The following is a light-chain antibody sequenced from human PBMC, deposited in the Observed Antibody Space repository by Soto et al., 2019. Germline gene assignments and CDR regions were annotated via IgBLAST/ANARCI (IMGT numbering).Light chain of an antibody. J-gene: IGKJ4*01. V-gene: IGKV3-11*01. Sequence: EIVLTQSPATLSLSPGERATLSCRASQSVTSYLDWYQQKPGQAPRLLIYDASNRATGIPARFTGSGSGADFTLTISSLEPEDAAVYYCQQYYTTPLTFGGGTKVEIK. CDR2: DAS. CDR3: QQYYTTPLT. CDR1: QSVTSY.